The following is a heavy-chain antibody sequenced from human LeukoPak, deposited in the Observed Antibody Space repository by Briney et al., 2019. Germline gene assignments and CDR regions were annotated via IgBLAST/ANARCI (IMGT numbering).Heavy chain of an antibody. V-gene: IGHV3-21*01. CDR1: GFTFSSYS. CDR3: ARGSWFGELSLDY. D-gene: IGHD3-10*01. J-gene: IGHJ4*02. Sequence: GGSLRLSCAASGFTFSSYSMNWVRQAPGKGLEWVSSISSSSSYIYYADSVKGRFTISRDNAKNSLYLQMNSLRAEDTAVYYCARGSWFGELSLDYWGQGTLVTVS. CDR2: ISSSSSYI.